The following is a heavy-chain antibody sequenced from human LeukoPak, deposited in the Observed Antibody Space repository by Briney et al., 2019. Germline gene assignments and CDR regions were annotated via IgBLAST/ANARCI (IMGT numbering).Heavy chain of an antibody. CDR2: IKKDGSEK. V-gene: IGHV3-7*01. CDR3: APYYYGSGTSLGY. J-gene: IGHJ4*02. CDR1: GFTFSNQW. Sequence: GGSLRLSCAASGFTFSNQWMSWARQPPGKGLEWVVNIKKDGSEKYYVDSVKGRFTISRDNAKNSVYLQMNSLRVEDTAVYYCAPYYYGSGTSLGYWGQGTLVTVSS. D-gene: IGHD3-10*01.